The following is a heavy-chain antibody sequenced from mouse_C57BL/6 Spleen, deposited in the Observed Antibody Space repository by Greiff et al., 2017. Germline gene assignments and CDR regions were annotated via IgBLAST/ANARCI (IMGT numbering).Heavy chain of an antibody. CDR1: GYTFTSYW. CDR2: IDPSDSET. CDR3: ARGDGWYFDV. J-gene: IGHJ1*03. Sequence: QVQLQQPGAELVRPGSSVKLSCKASGYTFTSYWMHWVKQRPIQGLEWIGNIDPSDSETHYTQKFKNKATLTVNKSSSTAYMQISSLTSEDSAVYYCARGDGWYFDVWGTGTTVTVSS. D-gene: IGHD3-3*01. V-gene: IGHV1-52*01.